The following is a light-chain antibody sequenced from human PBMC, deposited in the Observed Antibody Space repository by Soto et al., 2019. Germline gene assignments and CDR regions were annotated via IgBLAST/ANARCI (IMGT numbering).Light chain of an antibody. Sequence: QSALTQPRSVSGSPEQSVTISCTGSASDVGDYNYVSWYQRHPGKAPKLVIYDVNKRPSGVPDRFSGSKSGNAASLTISGLQAEDVADYYCCSFAGSHTLYVFGTGTKFTVL. CDR2: DVN. V-gene: IGLV2-11*01. CDR3: CSFAGSHTLYV. CDR1: ASDVGDYNY. J-gene: IGLJ1*01.